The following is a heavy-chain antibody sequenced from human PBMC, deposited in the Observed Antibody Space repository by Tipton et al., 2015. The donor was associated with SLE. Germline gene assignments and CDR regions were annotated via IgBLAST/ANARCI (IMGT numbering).Heavy chain of an antibody. V-gene: IGHV3-21*01. D-gene: IGHD6-13*01. Sequence: SLRLSCAASGFTFSSYSMSWVRQAPGKGLEWVSSISSSSSYIYYADSVKGRFTISRDNAKNSLYLQMNSLRAEDTAVYYCARSGDGSSWSYYYYYYYMDVWGKGTTVTVSS. CDR2: ISSSSSYI. CDR1: GFTFSSYS. CDR3: ARSGDGSSWSYYYYYYYMDV. J-gene: IGHJ6*03.